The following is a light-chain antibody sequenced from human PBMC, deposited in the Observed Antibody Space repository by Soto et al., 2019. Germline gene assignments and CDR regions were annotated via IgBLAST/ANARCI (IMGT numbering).Light chain of an antibody. CDR2: DAS. J-gene: IGKJ1*01. CDR1: QGIRND. CDR3: QQYNSYSGT. Sequence: AILMTQSPSSLSASVGDRVTVTCRASQGIRNDLAWYQQKPGKAPKLLIYDASSLESGVPSRFSGSGSGTECTLTISSLQPDDFATYYCQQYNSYSGTFGQGTKVDIK. V-gene: IGKV1-13*02.